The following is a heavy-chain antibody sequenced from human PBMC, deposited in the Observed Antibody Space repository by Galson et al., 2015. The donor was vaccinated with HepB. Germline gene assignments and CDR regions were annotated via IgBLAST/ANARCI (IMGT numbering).Heavy chain of an antibody. CDR3: ARDLVPDYYDSSGYTYYFDY. Sequence: CAISGDSVSSNSAAWNWIRQSPSRGLEWLGRTYYRSKWYNDYAVSVKSRITINPDTSKNQFSLQLNSVTPEDTAVYYCARDLVPDYYDSSGYTYYFDYWGQGTLVTVSS. V-gene: IGHV6-1*01. CDR1: GDSVSSNSAA. CDR2: TYYRSKWYN. J-gene: IGHJ4*02. D-gene: IGHD3-22*01.